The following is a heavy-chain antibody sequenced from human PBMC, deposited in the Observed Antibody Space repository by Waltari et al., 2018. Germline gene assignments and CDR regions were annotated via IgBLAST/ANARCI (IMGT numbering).Heavy chain of an antibody. J-gene: IGHJ4*02. Sequence: QLQLQESGPGLVKPSETLSLTCTVSGGSISSSSYYWGWIRQPPGKGLEWIGSIYYSGITYYNPALKSRVTISVDTSKNQFSLKLSSVTAADTAVYYCAKDGATMLPYFDYWGQGTLVTVSS. CDR2: IYYSGIT. D-gene: IGHD5-12*01. CDR1: GGSISSSSYY. V-gene: IGHV4-39*07. CDR3: AKDGATMLPYFDY.